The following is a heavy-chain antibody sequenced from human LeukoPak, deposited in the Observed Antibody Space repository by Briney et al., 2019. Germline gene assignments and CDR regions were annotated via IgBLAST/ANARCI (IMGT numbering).Heavy chain of an antibody. V-gene: IGHV3-33*01. CDR2: IWYDGSNK. Sequence: GGSLGLSCAASGFTFSSYGMHWVRQAPGKGLEGVAVIWYDGSNKYYADSVKGRFTISRDNSKNTLYLQMNSLRAEDTAVYYCARTYSSFFSFDYWGQGTLVTVSS. J-gene: IGHJ4*02. CDR3: ARTYSSFFSFDY. D-gene: IGHD6-6*01. CDR1: GFTFSSYG.